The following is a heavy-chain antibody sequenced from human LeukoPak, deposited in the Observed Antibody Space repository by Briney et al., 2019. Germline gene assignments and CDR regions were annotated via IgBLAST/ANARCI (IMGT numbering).Heavy chain of an antibody. Sequence: SETLSLTCTVSGGSISSSSYYWGWIRQPPGKGLEWMGSIYYSGSTYYNPSLKSRVTISVDTSKNQVSLKLGSVTAADTAVYYCARSSMFRGVTVDYWGQGTLVTVSS. CDR2: IYYSGST. CDR1: GGSISSSSYY. V-gene: IGHV4-39*01. J-gene: IGHJ4*02. D-gene: IGHD3-10*01. CDR3: ARSSMFRGVTVDY.